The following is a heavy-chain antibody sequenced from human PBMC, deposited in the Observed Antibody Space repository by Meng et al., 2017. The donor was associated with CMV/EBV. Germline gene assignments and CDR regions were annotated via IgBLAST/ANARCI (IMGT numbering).Heavy chain of an antibody. J-gene: IGHJ5*02. CDR1: GYTFTSYD. CDR3: ARGPVVPAAIRYRKNWFDP. CDR2: MNPNSGNT. D-gene: IGHD2-2*02. Sequence: ASVKVSCKASGYTFTSYDINWVRQATGQGLEWMGWMNPNSGNTGYAQKFQGRVTMTRNTSISPAYMELSSLRSEDTAVYYCARGPVVPAAIRYRKNWFDPWGQGTLVTVSS. V-gene: IGHV1-8*01.